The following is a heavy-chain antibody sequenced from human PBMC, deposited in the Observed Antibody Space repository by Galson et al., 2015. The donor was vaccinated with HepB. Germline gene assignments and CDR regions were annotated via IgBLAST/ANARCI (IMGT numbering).Heavy chain of an antibody. CDR1: GGSFSGYY. CDR3: ARGPFKYYDYVWGSPIEALKPIDI. CDR2: INHSGST. D-gene: IGHD3-16*01. J-gene: IGHJ3*02. Sequence: SETLSLTCAVYGGSFSGYYWSWIRQPPGRGLEWIGEINHSGSTNYNPSLKSRVTISVDTSKNQFSLKLSSVTAADTAVYYCARGPFKYYDYVWGSPIEALKPIDIWGQGTMVTVSS. V-gene: IGHV4-34*01.